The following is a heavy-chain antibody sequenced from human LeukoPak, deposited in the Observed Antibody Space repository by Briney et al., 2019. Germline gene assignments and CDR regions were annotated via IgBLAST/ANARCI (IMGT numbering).Heavy chain of an antibody. J-gene: IGHJ6*03. CDR3: AKVYSSSSRYYYYMDV. CDR2: INPNSGGT. D-gene: IGHD6-13*01. V-gene: IGHV1-2*02. Sequence: ASVKVSCKASGYTFTGYYIHWVRQAPGQGLEWMGWINPNSGGTKYAQKFQARVTLTSDTSINTAYMELSRLRSDDTAVYYCAKVYSSSSRYYYYMDVWGKGTTVTISS. CDR1: GYTFTGYY.